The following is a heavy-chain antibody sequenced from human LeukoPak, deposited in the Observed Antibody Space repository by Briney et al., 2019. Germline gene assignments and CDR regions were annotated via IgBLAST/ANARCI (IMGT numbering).Heavy chain of an antibody. CDR3: ARNHCSSTSCYFWYFDY. CDR1: GGTFSSYA. V-gene: IGHV1-69*13. Sequence: SVKVSCKASGGTFSSYAISWVRQAPGQGLEWMGGIIPIFGTANYAQKFHGRVTITADESTSTAYMELSSLRSEDTAVYYCARNHCSSTSCYFWYFDYWGQGTLVTVSS. D-gene: IGHD2-2*01. J-gene: IGHJ4*02. CDR2: IIPIFGTA.